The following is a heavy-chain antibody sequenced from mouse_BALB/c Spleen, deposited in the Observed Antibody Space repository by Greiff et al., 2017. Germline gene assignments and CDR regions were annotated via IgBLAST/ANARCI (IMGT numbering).Heavy chain of an antibody. CDR3: ARSRNGYPAWFAY. Sequence: VQLQQSGAELVKPGASVKLSCTASGFNIKDTYMHWVKQRPEQGLEWIGRIDPANGNTKYDPKFQGKATITADTSSNTAYLQLSSLTSEDTAVYYCARSRNGYPAWFAYWGQGTLVTVSA. CDR1: GFNIKDTY. J-gene: IGHJ3*01. D-gene: IGHD2-2*01. CDR2: IDPANGNT. V-gene: IGHV14-3*02.